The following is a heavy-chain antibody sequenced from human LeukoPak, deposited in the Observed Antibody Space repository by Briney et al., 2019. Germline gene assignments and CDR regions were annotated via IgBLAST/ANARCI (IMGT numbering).Heavy chain of an antibody. J-gene: IGHJ4*02. Sequence: GASVKVSCKASGYIFTSYGISWVRQAPGQGLEWMGWISAYNGNTNYAQKLQGRVTMTTDTSTSTAYVELRSLRSDDTAVYYCARATAYEVYYFDYWGQGTLVTVSS. V-gene: IGHV1-18*01. CDR1: GYIFTSYG. CDR2: ISAYNGNT. CDR3: ARATAYEVYYFDY. D-gene: IGHD3-3*01.